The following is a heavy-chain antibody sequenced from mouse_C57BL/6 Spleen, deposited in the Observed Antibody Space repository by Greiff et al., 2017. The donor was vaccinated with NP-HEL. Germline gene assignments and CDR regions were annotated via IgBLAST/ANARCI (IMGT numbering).Heavy chain of an antibody. D-gene: IGHD1-2*01. CDR2: IRNKANNHAT. J-gene: IGHJ2*01. CDR3: TTAPVPYYFDY. CDR1: GFTFSDAW. V-gene: IGHV6-6*01. Sequence: EVKLVESGGGLVQPGGSMKLSCAASGFTFSDAWMDWVRQSPEKGLEWVAEIRNKANNHATYYAESVKGRFTITRDDSKSSIYLQRNSLRAEDTGIYYCTTAPVPYYFDYWGQGTTLTVSS.